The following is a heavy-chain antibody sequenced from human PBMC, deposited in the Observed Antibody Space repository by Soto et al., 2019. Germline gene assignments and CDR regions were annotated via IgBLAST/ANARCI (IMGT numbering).Heavy chain of an antibody. CDR1: GGSFSDYY. CDR3: ARGDEIYCSSTSCQRKYYFDY. D-gene: IGHD2-2*01. CDR2: INHSGGT. V-gene: IGHV4-34*01. J-gene: IGHJ4*02. Sequence: QVQLQQWGAGLLKPSETLSLTCAVYGGSFSDYYWNWIRQPPGKGLEWIGEINHSGGTNYNPSLKSRVTISIDTSQNQLSLKLSSVTAADTAVYYCARGDEIYCSSTSCQRKYYFDYWGQGTLVTVSS.